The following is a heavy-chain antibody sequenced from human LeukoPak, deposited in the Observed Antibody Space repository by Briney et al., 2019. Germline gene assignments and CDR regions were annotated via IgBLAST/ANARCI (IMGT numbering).Heavy chain of an antibody. V-gene: IGHV3-7*03. CDR1: GLTFSTYW. CDR2: IEQDGSEK. D-gene: IGHD6-6*01. J-gene: IGHJ4*02. Sequence: GGSLRLSCAVSGLTFSTYWMSWVRQAPGKGLEWVANIEQDGSEKYYVDSVKGRFTISRDNAKNSLYLQMNSLRAEDTAVYYCARRIAALDYWGQGTLVTVSS. CDR3: ARRIAALDY.